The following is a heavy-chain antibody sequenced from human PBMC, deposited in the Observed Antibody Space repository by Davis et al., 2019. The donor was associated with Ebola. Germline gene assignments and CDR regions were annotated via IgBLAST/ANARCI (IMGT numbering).Heavy chain of an antibody. Sequence: SGPTLVKPTRTLTLTCTFSGFSLSTSGMCVSWIRQPPGKALEWLARIDWDDDKYYSTSLKTRLTISKDTSKNQVVLTMTNMDPVDTATYYCARTTFSNYENNWFDPWGQGTLVTVSS. J-gene: IGHJ5*02. CDR3: ARTTFSNYENNWFDP. V-gene: IGHV2-70*11. D-gene: IGHD4-11*01. CDR2: IDWDDDK. CDR1: GFSLSTSGMC.